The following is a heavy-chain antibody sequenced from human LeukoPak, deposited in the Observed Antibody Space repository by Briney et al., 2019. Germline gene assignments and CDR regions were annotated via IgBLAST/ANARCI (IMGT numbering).Heavy chain of an antibody. J-gene: IGHJ4*02. D-gene: IGHD4-17*01. CDR1: GGSITSYY. V-gene: IGHV4-59*01. CDR3: ARVSSRPGAYGDHFDY. CDR2: IYYSGST. Sequence: PSETLSLTCSVFGGSITSYYWSWIRQSPGKGLEWIGYIYYSGSTNYNPSLKSRVTISVGTSKNQFSLKLSSVTAADTAVYYCARVSSRPGAYGDHFDYWGQGTLVTVSS.